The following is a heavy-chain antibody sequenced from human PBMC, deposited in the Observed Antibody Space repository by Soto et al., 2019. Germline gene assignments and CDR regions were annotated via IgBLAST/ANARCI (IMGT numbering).Heavy chain of an antibody. Sequence: QVQLVESGGGVVQPGRSLRLSCAASGFTFSSYAMHWVRQAPGKGLEWAAVISYDGSNKYYADSVKGRFTISRDNSKNTLYLQMNSLRAEDTAVYYCASGYYFDYWGQGTLVTVSS. CDR3: ASGYYFDY. CDR2: ISYDGSNK. J-gene: IGHJ4*02. CDR1: GFTFSSYA. V-gene: IGHV3-30-3*01. D-gene: IGHD3-22*01.